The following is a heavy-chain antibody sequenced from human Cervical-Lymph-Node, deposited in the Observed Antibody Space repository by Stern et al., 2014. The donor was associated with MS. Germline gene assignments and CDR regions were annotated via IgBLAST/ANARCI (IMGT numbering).Heavy chain of an antibody. D-gene: IGHD6-13*01. V-gene: IGHV1-69*01. J-gene: IGHJ6*02. Sequence: QMQLVQSGAEVMKPGSSVNVSCKTSGGTLSVYAISWVRRAPGQGLEWMGGIIPILDTTNYAHKFQGRVTLTADESTNTVYMEMRNLRSEDTALYYCVGGIAAANIPRFPRPGHQYYGMDVWGQGTTVTVSS. CDR2: IIPILDTT. CDR3: VGGIAAANIPRFPRPGHQYYGMDV. CDR1: GGTLSVYA.